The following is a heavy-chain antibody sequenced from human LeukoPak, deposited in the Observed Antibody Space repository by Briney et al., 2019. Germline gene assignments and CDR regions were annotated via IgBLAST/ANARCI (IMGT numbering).Heavy chain of an antibody. J-gene: IGHJ4*02. CDR1: GYTFTSYD. Sequence: ASVKVSCKASGYTFTSYDINWVRQSTGPGLEWMGWMNPNSGNTGYAQKFQGRVTMTRNTSISTAYMELSSLRSEDTAVYYCARGVSYGSGSYYAYWGQGTLDTVSS. CDR3: ARGVSYGSGSYYAY. V-gene: IGHV1-8*01. CDR2: MNPNSGNT. D-gene: IGHD3-10*01.